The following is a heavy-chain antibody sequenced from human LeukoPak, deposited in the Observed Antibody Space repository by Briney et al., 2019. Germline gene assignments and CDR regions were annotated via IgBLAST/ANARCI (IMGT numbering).Heavy chain of an antibody. J-gene: IGHJ4*02. Sequence: SETLSLTCTVSGGSISSGDYYWSWIRQPPGKGLEWIGYIYYSGSTYYNPSLKSRVTISVDTSKNQFSLKLSSVTAADTAVYYCARDGTDSSGYYYYFDYWGQGTLVTVSS. CDR1: GGSISSGDYY. CDR3: ARDGTDSSGYYYYFDY. V-gene: IGHV4-30-4*01. CDR2: IYYSGST. D-gene: IGHD3-22*01.